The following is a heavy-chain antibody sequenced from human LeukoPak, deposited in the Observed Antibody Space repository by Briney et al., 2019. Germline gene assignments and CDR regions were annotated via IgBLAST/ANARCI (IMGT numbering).Heavy chain of an antibody. J-gene: IGHJ6*03. V-gene: IGHV4-39*07. Sequence: SETLSLTCTVSGGSISSSSHSWGWIRQPPGKGLEWIGSVYYSGSTYYNPSLKSRVTISVDTSKNQFSLNRISVTAADTAYYMDVWGKRTTVTGSS. CDR1: GGSISSSSHS. CDR3: V. CDR2: VYYSGST.